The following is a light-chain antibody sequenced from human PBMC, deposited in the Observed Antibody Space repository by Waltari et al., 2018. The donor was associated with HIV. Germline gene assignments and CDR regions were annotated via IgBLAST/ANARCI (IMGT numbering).Light chain of an antibody. Sequence: NFMLTQPHSVSDSPGKTVTISCTRNSCSIASNSVQWYQRRPGSSPTTVIFDHSQRPSGVSDRFSASIDTSYNSASLTIVGLKTEDEGDFFCHSYDSDNQIFGGGTKLTVL. CDR3: HSYDSDNQI. CDR1: SCSIASNS. J-gene: IGLJ2*01. V-gene: IGLV6-57*01. CDR2: DHS.